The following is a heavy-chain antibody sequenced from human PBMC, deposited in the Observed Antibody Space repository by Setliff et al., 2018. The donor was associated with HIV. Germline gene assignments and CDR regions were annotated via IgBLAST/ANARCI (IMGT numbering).Heavy chain of an antibody. D-gene: IGHD2-21*02. J-gene: IGHJ6*03. CDR3: TRDLWGDDYYYNNMDV. CDR2: IYHSGST. CDR1: GYSISSDYC. Sequence: PSETLSLTCGVSGYSISSDYCWGWIRQPPGKGLEWIGSIYHSGSTKCNPSLKSRLTMSVDSSGNQFSLTLTSVTAADTAVYYCTRDLWGDDYYYNNMDVWGKGTTVTVSS. V-gene: IGHV4-38-2*02.